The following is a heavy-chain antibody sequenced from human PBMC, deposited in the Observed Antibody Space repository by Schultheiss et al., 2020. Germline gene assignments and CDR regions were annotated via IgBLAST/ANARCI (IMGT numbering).Heavy chain of an antibody. Sequence: SETLSLTCTVSGGSISSSYWSWVRQPPGKGLEWIGEINHSGSTNYNPSLKSRVTISVDTSKNQFSLKLSSVTAADTAVYYCARGSGFRYGRYSFDYWGQGTLVTVSS. CDR2: INHSGST. V-gene: IGHV4-34*01. CDR1: GGSISSSY. CDR3: ARGSGFRYGRYSFDY. D-gene: IGHD5-18*01. J-gene: IGHJ4*02.